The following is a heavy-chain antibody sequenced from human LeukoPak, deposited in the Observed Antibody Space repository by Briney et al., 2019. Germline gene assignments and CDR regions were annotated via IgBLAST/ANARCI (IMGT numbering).Heavy chain of an antibody. D-gene: IGHD6-19*01. CDR3: ARPGYSSGWPDAFDI. CDR2: ISVYNGNT. Sequence: ASVKVSCKASGYTFTSYGISWVRQAPGQGLEWMGWISVYNGNTNYAQKLQGRVTMTADTSTSTAYMELRSLRSDDTAVYYCARPGYSSGWPDAFDIWGQGTMVTVSS. J-gene: IGHJ3*02. CDR1: GYTFTSYG. V-gene: IGHV1-18*01.